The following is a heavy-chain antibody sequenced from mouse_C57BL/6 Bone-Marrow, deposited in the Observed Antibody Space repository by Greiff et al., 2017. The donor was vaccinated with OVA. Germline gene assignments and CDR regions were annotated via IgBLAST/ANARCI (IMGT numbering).Heavy chain of an antibody. J-gene: IGHJ2*01. V-gene: IGHV5-17*01. Sequence: EVKLVESGGGLVKPGGSLKLSCAASGFTFSDYGMHWVRQAPEKGLEWVAYISSGSSTIYYADTVKGRFTISRDNAKNTLFLQMTSLRSEDTAMYYCARGLPYYNYFDDWGQGTTLTVSS. CDR2: ISSGSSTI. D-gene: IGHD2-12*01. CDR1: GFTFSDYG. CDR3: ARGLPYYNYFDD.